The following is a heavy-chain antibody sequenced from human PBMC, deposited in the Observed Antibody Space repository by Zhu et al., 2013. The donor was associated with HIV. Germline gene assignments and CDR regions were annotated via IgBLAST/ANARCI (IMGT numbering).Heavy chain of an antibody. J-gene: IGHJ4*02. CDR2: MNPNSDNL. CDR3: ARVGSSGWYGGFFDY. V-gene: IGHV1-8*03. D-gene: IGHD6-19*01. Sequence: QVQLVQSGAEVKRPGASVKVSCKTSGYTFTSYDINWVRQAPGQGLEWMGWMNPNSDNLAYAQRFQGRVTLTRNTSISTAYMELGSLRSDDTAVYYCARVGSSGWYGGFFDYWGQGTLVTVSS. CDR1: GYTFTSYD.